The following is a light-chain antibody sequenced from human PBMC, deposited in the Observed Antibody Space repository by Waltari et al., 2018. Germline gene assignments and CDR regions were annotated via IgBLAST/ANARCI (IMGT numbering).Light chain of an antibody. Sequence: TQMTQSPSPLSASVGDRVSILCRASQNVDRYLNWYQQKPGTAPRLLVSGASSLQSGVPSRFSGGGSGTDFTLTISGLEPEDFASYYCQQTSSTPFTFGGGTNVEIK. CDR3: QQTSSTPFT. CDR1: QNVDRY. J-gene: IGKJ4*01. CDR2: GAS. V-gene: IGKV1-39*01.